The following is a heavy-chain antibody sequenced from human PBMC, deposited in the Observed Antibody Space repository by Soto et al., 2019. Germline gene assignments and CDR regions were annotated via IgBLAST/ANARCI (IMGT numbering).Heavy chain of an antibody. J-gene: IGHJ4*01. D-gene: IGHD3-9*01. CDR3: VADLRNDIYPFEY. Sequence: PGGSLRLSCGASGFTSSRAWMVWVRQTPGKGLEWVGLIKSKVDGGTTHYAAPVEGRFIISRDDSQSTLSLQMNSLKVEDTAVYSCVADLRNDIYPFEYWSHGTLVTVSS. CDR1: GFTSSRAW. CDR2: IKSKVDGGTT. V-gene: IGHV3-15*01.